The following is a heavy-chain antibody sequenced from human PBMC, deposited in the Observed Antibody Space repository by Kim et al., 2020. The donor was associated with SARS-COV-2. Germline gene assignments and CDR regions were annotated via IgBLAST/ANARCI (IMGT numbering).Heavy chain of an antibody. V-gene: IGHV1-69*13. CDR1: GGTFSSYA. D-gene: IGHD2-21*02. Sequence: SVKVSCKASGGTFSSYAISWVRQAPGQGLEWMGGIIPIFGTANYAQKFQGRVTITADESTSTAYMELSSLRSEDTAVYYCARVIVVVTAPYGAFDIWGQGTMVTVSS. CDR2: IIPIFGTA. J-gene: IGHJ3*02. CDR3: ARVIVVVTAPYGAFDI.